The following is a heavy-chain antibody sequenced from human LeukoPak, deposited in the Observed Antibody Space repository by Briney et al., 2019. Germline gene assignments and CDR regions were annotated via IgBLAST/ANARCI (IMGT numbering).Heavy chain of an antibody. Sequence: PGGSLRLSCAASGFTFSSYAMHWVRQAPGKGLEYVSGISSNGGSTYYANSMKGRFTISRDNSKNTLYLQMNSLRAEDTAVYYCAKDLPLARSGPDYWGQGTLVTVPS. CDR1: GFTFSSYA. CDR2: ISSNGGST. D-gene: IGHD2-21*01. J-gene: IGHJ4*02. CDR3: AKDLPLARSGPDY. V-gene: IGHV3-64*01.